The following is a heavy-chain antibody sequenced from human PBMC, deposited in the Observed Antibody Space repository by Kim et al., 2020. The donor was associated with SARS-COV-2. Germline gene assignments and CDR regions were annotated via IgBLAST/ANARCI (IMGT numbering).Heavy chain of an antibody. J-gene: IGHJ4*02. CDR3: ARDLFKAAARPGY. Sequence: KFQGRVTITRDTSASTAYMELSSLRSEDTAVYYCARDLFKAAARPGYWGQGTLVTVSS. V-gene: IGHV1-3*01. D-gene: IGHD6-6*01.